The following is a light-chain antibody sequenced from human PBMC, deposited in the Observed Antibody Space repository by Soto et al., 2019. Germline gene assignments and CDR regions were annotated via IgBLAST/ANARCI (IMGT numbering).Light chain of an antibody. CDR3: QQYGDLPWT. CDR2: GAS. V-gene: IGKV3-20*01. CDR1: QSVSSNY. Sequence: ALTQSPGTLSSSAGERATLSCRASQSVSSNYLAWYKQKPGQAPRLLIYGASSRATGIPYRFSGSGSGTDFSLTINRLEPEDFAVYYCQQYGDLPWTFGQGTQVDIK. J-gene: IGKJ1*01.